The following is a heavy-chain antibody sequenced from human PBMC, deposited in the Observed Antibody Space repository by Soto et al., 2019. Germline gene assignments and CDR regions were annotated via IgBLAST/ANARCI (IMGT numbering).Heavy chain of an antibody. CDR3: ARESEDLTSNFDY. CDR1: GFTFTRYS. CDR2: ISSTTNYI. V-gene: IGHV3-21*06. J-gene: IGHJ4*02. Sequence: PGGSLRLSCAASGFTFTRYSMNWVRQAPGKGLEWVSSISSTTNYIYYGDSMKGRFTISRDNAKNSLYLEMNSLRAEDTAVYYCARESEDLTSNFDYWGQGTMVTVSS.